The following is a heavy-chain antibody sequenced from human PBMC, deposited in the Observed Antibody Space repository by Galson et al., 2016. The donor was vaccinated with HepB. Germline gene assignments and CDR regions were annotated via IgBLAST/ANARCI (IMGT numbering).Heavy chain of an antibody. CDR1: GFTFDDYA. CDR3: AKGGCVGDCYGPLDF. Sequence: SLRLSCAASGFTFDDYAMQWVRQTPGRGLEWVALISWDGSRTHYADSLKGRFTISRDNTKNSMNLQLNSLRPEDAALYFCAKGGCVGDCYGPLDFWGQGTLVAVSS. CDR2: ISWDGSRT. D-gene: IGHD2-21*02. J-gene: IGHJ1*01. V-gene: IGHV3-43D*04.